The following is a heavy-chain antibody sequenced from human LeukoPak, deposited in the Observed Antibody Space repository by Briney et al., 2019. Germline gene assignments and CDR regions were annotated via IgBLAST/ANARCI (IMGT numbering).Heavy chain of an antibody. V-gene: IGHV4-59*12. CDR3: ARLYSSSFGQYYYYYSMDV. Sequence: SETLSLTCTVSGGSISSYYWSWIRQPPGKGLEWIGYIYYSGSTNYNPSLKSRVTISVDTSKNQFSLNLTSVTAADTAVYYCARLYSSSFGQYYYYYSMDVWGKGTTVTISS. D-gene: IGHD6-13*01. CDR1: GGSISSYY. J-gene: IGHJ6*03. CDR2: IYYSGST.